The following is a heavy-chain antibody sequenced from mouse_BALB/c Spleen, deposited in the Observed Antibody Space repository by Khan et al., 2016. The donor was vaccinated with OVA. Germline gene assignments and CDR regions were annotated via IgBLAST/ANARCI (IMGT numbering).Heavy chain of an antibody. J-gene: IGHJ2*01. Sequence: DVMLVESGGGLVQPGGSRKLSCAASGFTFSSFGMHWVRQAPEKGLEWVAYINSGSSTIYYADPVKGRFTISRANPKNTLFLKMTSLRSADTAMYYCARGNWAYWGQGTTLTVSS. D-gene: IGHD4-1*01. CDR2: INSGSSTI. CDR3: ARGNWAY. CDR1: GFTFSSFG. V-gene: IGHV5-17*02.